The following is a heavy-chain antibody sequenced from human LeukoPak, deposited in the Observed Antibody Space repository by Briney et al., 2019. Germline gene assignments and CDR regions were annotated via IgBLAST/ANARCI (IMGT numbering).Heavy chain of an antibody. CDR1: GFTVSGNY. CDR2: IYIGGRT. Sequence: GGSLRLSCATSGFTVSGNYVSWVRQAPGKGLEWVSVIYIGGRTYYADSVKGRFTISGDNSKNTLFLQMRGLRPEDTAIYYCAREGVGYFFDYWGQGALVTVSS. D-gene: IGHD5-18*01. CDR3: AREGVGYFFDY. J-gene: IGHJ4*02. V-gene: IGHV3-53*05.